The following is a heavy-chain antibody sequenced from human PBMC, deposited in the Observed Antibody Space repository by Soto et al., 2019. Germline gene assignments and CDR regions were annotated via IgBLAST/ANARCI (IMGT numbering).Heavy chain of an antibody. Sequence: GGDLSLSCAASGVTFRRYGMHWVRQALGEGLEWLAVIVNDGSQQKYAVSVKGRFTISRDNSRNTLFLQMNSLTAEDTAMYYCAREYVYEGTAFDTWGQWTLVIGSS. J-gene: IGHJ5*02. D-gene: IGHD3-3*02. CDR2: IVNDGSQQ. V-gene: IGHV3-33*01. CDR1: GVTFRRYG. CDR3: AREYVYEGTAFDT.